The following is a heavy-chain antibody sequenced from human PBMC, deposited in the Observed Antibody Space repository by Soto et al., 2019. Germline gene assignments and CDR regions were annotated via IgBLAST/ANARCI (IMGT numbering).Heavy chain of an antibody. V-gene: IGHV1-69*06. J-gene: IGHJ6*02. CDR2: IIPIFGTA. D-gene: IGHD4-4*01. CDR1: GGTFSSYA. Sequence: SVKVSCKASGGTFSSYAISWVRQAPGQGLEWMGGIIPIFGTANYAQRFQGRVTITADKSTSTAYMELSSLRSEDTAVYYCARNRLVTGDYYYGMDVWGQGTTVTVSS. CDR3: ARNRLVTGDYYYGMDV.